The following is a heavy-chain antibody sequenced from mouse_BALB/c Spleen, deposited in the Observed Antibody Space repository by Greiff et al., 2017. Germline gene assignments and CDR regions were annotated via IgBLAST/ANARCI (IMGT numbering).Heavy chain of an antibody. CDR3: ARVYGNYGFAN. J-gene: IGHJ3*01. CDR2: INPSTGYT. CDR1: GYTFTSYW. D-gene: IGHD2-10*02. Sequence: VQLQQSGAELAKPGASVKMSCKASGYTFTSYWMPWVKQRPGQGLEWIGYINPSTGYTEYNQKFKDKATLTADKSSSTAYMQLSSLTSEDSAVYYCARVYGNYGFANWGQGTLVTVSA. V-gene: IGHV1-7*01.